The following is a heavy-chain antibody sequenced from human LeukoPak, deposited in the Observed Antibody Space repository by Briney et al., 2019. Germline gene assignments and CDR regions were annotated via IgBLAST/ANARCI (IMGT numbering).Heavy chain of an antibody. CDR1: GSRFTNYR. D-gene: IGHD5-18*01. CDR2: IDASESYT. V-gene: IGHV5-10-1*01. Sequence: GASLQIPSKGSGSRFTNYRISWVRHMPGRGLEWMGWIDASESYTNYSTSFQGHVTISADNSSSTAYLQWTSLKASDTAIYYCARHVLYSYGPQWWFDPWGQGTLVTVSS. J-gene: IGHJ5*02. CDR3: ARHVLYSYGPQWWFDP.